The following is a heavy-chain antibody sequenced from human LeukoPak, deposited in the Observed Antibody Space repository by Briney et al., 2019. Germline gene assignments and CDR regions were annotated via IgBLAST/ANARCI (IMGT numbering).Heavy chain of an antibody. CDR1: GFTFSSYG. CDR3: AKVAMVRGVAGAFDI. D-gene: IGHD3-10*01. V-gene: IGHV3-30*02. CDR2: IRYDGSNK. Sequence: QAGGSLRLSCAASGFTFSSYGTHWVRQAPGKGLEWVAFIRYDGSNKYYADSVKGRFTISRDNSKNTLYLQMNSLRAEDTAVYYCAKVAMVRGVAGAFDIWGQGTMVTVSS. J-gene: IGHJ3*02.